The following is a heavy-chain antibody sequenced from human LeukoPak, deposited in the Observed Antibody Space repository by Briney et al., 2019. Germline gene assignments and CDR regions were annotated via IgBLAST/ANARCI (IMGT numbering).Heavy chain of an antibody. V-gene: IGHV1-69*05. CDR3: ARGDGYGYNWFDS. D-gene: IGHD5-24*01. CDR1: GGTFSNYA. CDR2: IIPIFGTA. Sequence: SVKVSWKAFGGTFSNYAITWVRQAPGQGHEWMGRIIPIFGTANYAQKFQGRVTITTDESTSTDYMELSSLRSEDTAVYYCARGDGYGYNWFDSWGQGTLVTVSS. J-gene: IGHJ5*01.